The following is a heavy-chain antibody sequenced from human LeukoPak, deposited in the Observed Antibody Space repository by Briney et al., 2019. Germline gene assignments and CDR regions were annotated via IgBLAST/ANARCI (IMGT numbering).Heavy chain of an antibody. V-gene: IGHV3-53*05. D-gene: IGHD5-24*01. Sequence: GGSLRVSCAASGLTVSSNYMSWVRQAPGKVLEWVSVLFSGGTTYYADSVKGRFAISRDNSKNTLYLQMNGLRAEDTAVYYCARGGDGYNYAFDMWGQGTMVTVSS. CDR2: LFSGGTT. CDR1: GLTVSSNY. CDR3: ARGGDGYNYAFDM. J-gene: IGHJ3*02.